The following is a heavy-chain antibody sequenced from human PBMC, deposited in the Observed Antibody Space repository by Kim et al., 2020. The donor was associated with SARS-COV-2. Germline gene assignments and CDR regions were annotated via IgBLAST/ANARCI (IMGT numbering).Heavy chain of an antibody. Sequence: SETLSLTCAVYGGSFSGCYWSWIRQPPWKGLEWIGEINHSGSTNYNPSLKSRVTISVDTSKNQFSLTLSSVTAADTAGYDCARGRGGTTVVTTGVGYYY. J-gene: IGHJ6*01. CDR2: INHSGST. CDR3: ARGRGGTTVVTTGVGYYY. CDR1: GGSFSGCY. V-gene: IGHV4-34*01. D-gene: IGHD4-17*01.